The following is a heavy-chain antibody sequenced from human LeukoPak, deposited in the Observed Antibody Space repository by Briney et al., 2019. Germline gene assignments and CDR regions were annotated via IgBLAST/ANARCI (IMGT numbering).Heavy chain of an antibody. CDR2: IHHSGST. D-gene: IGHD1-20*01. CDR3: ARGRYNWNDVRFDY. J-gene: IGHJ4*02. CDR1: GGSISSINW. Sequence: SETLSLTCAVSGGSISSINWWSWVRQPPGKGLEWIGEIHHSGSTNYNPSLKSRVTMSVDKPKNQFSLKLSSVTAADTAVYYCARGRYNWNDVRFDYWGQGTLVTVSS. V-gene: IGHV4-4*02.